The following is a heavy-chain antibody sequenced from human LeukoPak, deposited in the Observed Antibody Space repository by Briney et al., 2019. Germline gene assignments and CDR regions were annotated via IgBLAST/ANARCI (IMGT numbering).Heavy chain of an antibody. Sequence: SETLSLTCTVSGGSISTFYWSWLRQPPGKGLEWIGYIYYSGSTNYNPSLKSRVTISVDTSKNQFSLRLSSVTAADTAVYYCARGIFYGGRNQYIWFDLWGQGTLVTVSS. CDR2: IYYSGST. D-gene: IGHD4-23*01. CDR1: GGSISTFY. J-gene: IGHJ5*02. V-gene: IGHV4-59*12. CDR3: ARGIFYGGRNQYIWFDL.